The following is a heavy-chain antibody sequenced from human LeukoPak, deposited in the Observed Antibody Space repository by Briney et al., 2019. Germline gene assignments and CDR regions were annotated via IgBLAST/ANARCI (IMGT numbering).Heavy chain of an antibody. Sequence: GGSLRLSCAASGFTFSSYWMTWVRQAPGKGLEWVANIKQDGSQKYYVDSVKGRFTISRDNAKNSLYLQMNSLRVEDTAVYYCANNYYDSSGYLSFDYWGQGTLVTVSS. J-gene: IGHJ4*02. CDR1: GFTFSSYW. CDR3: ANNYYDSSGYLSFDY. CDR2: IKQDGSQK. V-gene: IGHV3-7*05. D-gene: IGHD3-22*01.